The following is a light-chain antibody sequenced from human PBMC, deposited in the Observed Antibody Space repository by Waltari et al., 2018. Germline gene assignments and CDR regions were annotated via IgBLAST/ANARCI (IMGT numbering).Light chain of an antibody. Sequence: QSALTQPSSVSGSPGQSITISCTGTSSDFGSYNLLSWYQPHPGKAPKLMIYEVTKRPSGVYNRFSGSKSGNTASLTISGLLAEDEADYYCYSYAGSSSVVFGGGTKLTVL. CDR2: EVT. CDR1: SSDFGSYNL. V-gene: IGLV2-23*02. J-gene: IGLJ2*01. CDR3: YSYAGSSSVV.